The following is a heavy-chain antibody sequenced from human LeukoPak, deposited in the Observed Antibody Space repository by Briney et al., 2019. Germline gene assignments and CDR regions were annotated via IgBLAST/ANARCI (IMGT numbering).Heavy chain of an antibody. V-gene: IGHV3-23*01. CDR2: IFGSGGSA. CDR1: GFTFNKYA. D-gene: IGHD3-22*01. Sequence: GGSLRLSCTASGFTFNKYAMYWVRQAPRKGLEWVAGIFGSGGSAHYADSVKGRFTISRDNSKNTVYLQMDSLRGEDTALYYCTKTTTGYSSGQYPGWPADHWGQGALVTVSS. CDR3: TKTTTGYSSGQYPGWPADH. J-gene: IGHJ4*02.